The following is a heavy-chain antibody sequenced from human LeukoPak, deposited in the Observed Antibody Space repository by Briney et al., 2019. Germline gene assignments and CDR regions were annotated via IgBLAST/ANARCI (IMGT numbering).Heavy chain of an antibody. CDR2: ISGSGSRT. V-gene: IGHV3-23*01. J-gene: IGHJ5*02. CDR3: AKDPAYGDRPNWFDP. CDR1: GFTFSSYA. Sequence: GGSLRLSCAASGFTFSSYAMSWVRQAPGKGLESDSAISGSGSRTYYADSVKGRFTISRDNSKNTLYLQMNSLRVEDTAVYYCAKDPAYGDRPNWFDPWGQGTLVTVSS. D-gene: IGHD4-17*01.